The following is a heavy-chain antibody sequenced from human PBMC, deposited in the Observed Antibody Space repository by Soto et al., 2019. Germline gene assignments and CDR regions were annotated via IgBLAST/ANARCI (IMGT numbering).Heavy chain of an antibody. CDR3: ARVAITLIRGLKVDFYSMDV. CDR2: ISVYNGNK. Sequence: SVKVSFKASGYTFNNYGITWVRQAPGQGLEWLGWISVYNGNKNYAKKVQGRVSMTADTSTSTAHMELRSLQSDDTAVYFCARVAITLIRGLKVDFYSMDVWGQGTTVTVSS. J-gene: IGHJ6*02. D-gene: IGHD3-10*01. CDR1: GYTFNNYG. V-gene: IGHV1-18*01.